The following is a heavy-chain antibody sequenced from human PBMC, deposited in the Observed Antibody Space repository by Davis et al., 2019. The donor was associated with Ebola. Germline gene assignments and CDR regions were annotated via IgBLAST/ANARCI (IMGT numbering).Heavy chain of an antibody. Sequence: PSETLSLTCAVYGGSFSGYYWSWIRQPPGKGLEWIGEINHSGSTNYNPSLKSRVTISVDTSKNQFSLKLSSVTAADTAVYYCARDHGEQWLVRYDWYFDLWGRGTLVTVSS. D-gene: IGHD6-19*01. V-gene: IGHV4-34*01. CDR3: ARDHGEQWLVRYDWYFDL. J-gene: IGHJ2*01. CDR2: INHSGST. CDR1: GGSFSGYY.